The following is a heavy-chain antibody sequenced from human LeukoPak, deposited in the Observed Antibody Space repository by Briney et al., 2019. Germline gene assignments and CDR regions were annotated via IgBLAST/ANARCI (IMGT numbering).Heavy chain of an antibody. D-gene: IGHD1-20*01. J-gene: IGHJ4*02. CDR2: IRSKANSYAT. CDR3: TRPAQYNWNYSDY. CDR1: GFTFSGSA. V-gene: IGHV3-73*01. Sequence: PGGSLRLSCAASGFTFSGSAMHWVRQASGKGLEWVGRIRSKANSYATAYAASVKGRFTISRDDSKNTAYLQMNSLKTEDTAVYYCTRPAQYNWNYSDYWGQGTLVTVSS.